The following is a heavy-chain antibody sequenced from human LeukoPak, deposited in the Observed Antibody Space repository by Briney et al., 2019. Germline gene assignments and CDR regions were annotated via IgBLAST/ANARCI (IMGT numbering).Heavy chain of an antibody. V-gene: IGHV1-46*01. CDR1: GYTFTSYY. D-gene: IGHD2-2*01. CDR3: AVIVVVPGAGYYFDY. Sequence: ASVKVSCKASGYTFTSYYMHWVRQAPGQGLEWMGIINPSGGSTSYAQKFQGRVTMTGDTSTSTVYMELSSLRSEDTAVYYCAVIVVVPGAGYYFDYWGQGTLVTVSS. CDR2: INPSGGST. J-gene: IGHJ4*02.